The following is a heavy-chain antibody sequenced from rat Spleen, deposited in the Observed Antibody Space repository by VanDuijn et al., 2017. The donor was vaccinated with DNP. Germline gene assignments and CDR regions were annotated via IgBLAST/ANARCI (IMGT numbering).Heavy chain of an antibody. J-gene: IGHJ2*01. CDR2: TNYAGGST. CDR1: GFTFSDYY. D-gene: IGHD1-4*01. CDR3: ARHVLPLRVWDY. Sequence: EVLLVESGGGLVQPGRSLKLSCAASGFTFSDYYMAWVRQAPTKGLEWVAYTNYAGGSTYNGDSVKGRFTISRDNAKNTLYLQINSLRSEDMATYYCARHVLPLRVWDYWGQGVMVTVSS. V-gene: IGHV5-22*01.